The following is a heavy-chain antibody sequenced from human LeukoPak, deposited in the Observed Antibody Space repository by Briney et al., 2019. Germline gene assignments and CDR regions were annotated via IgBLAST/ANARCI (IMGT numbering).Heavy chain of an antibody. D-gene: IGHD5-12*01. J-gene: IGHJ4*02. CDR3: ARVATRFDSRAYYFDY. V-gene: IGHV4-39*07. CDR1: GGSISSYY. CDR2: IYYSGST. Sequence: SETLSLTCTVSGGSISSYYWGWIRQPPGKGLEWIGSIYYSGSTYYNPSLKSRVTISVDTSKNQFSLKLSSVTAADTAVYYCARVATRFDSRAYYFDYWGQGTLVTVSS.